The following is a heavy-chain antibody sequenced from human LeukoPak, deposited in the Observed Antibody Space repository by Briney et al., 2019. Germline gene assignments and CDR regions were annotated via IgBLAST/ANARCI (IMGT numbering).Heavy chain of an antibody. CDR2: IIPIFGTA. D-gene: IGHD1-26*01. J-gene: IGHJ4*02. V-gene: IGHV1-69*13. Sequence: ASVKVSCKASGGTFSSYAISWVRQAPGQGLEWMGGIIPIFGTANYAQKFQGRVTITADESTSTAYMELSSLRSEDTAVYYCARVGLVGATFGYWGQGTLVTVSS. CDR1: GGTFSSYA. CDR3: ARVGLVGATFGY.